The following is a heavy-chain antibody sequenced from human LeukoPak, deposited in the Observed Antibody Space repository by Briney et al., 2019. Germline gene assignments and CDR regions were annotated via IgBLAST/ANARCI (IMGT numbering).Heavy chain of an antibody. V-gene: IGHV4-31*03. J-gene: IGHJ3*02. CDR2: NYNRGST. D-gene: IGHD2-2*03. Sequence: SQTLSLTCTVSGGSISSGGYYWTWIRQRPGKGLEWIGYNYNRGSTYYNTSLKSRVTISVDTSKNQFSLKLSSVIAADTAVYYCARFGGDCSSTRCLDAFDIWGQGTMVTVSS. CDR1: GGSISSGGYY. CDR3: ARFGGDCSSTRCLDAFDI.